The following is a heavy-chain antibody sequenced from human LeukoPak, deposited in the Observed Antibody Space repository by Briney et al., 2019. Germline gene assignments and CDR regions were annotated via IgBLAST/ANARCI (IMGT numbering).Heavy chain of an antibody. CDR3: ARGPPWQWLLLWHFDY. J-gene: IGHJ4*02. V-gene: IGHV3-7*01. Sequence: GGSLRLSCTASGLKFADYAMSWVRQAPGKGLEWVANIKQDGSEKYYVDSVKGRFTISRDNAKNSLYLQMNSLRAEDTAVYYCARGPPWQWLLLWHFDYWGQGTLVTVSS. CDR2: IKQDGSEK. D-gene: IGHD6-19*01. CDR1: GLKFADYA.